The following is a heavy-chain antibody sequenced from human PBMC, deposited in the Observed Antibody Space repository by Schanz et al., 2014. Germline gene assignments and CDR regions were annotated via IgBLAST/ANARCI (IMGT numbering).Heavy chain of an antibody. V-gene: IGHV3-30*09. D-gene: IGHD3-10*01. CDR1: GFTVNTNY. CDR3: ARSGVDV. J-gene: IGHJ6*02. CDR2: ISYDSSSK. Sequence: VQLVESGGGLIQPGGSLRLSCAVSGFTVNTNYMSWVRQAPGKGLEWVAVISYDSSSKNFADSVKGRFAISRDNSKNTLYLQMNSLRAEDTAVYYCARSGVDVWGQGTTVTVSS.